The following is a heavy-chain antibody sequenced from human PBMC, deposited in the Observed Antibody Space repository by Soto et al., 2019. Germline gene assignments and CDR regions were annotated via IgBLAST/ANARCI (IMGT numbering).Heavy chain of an antibody. J-gene: IGHJ4*02. Sequence: SETLSVTCAVSGGSISRGGYSWSWIRQPPGKGLEWIGYIYHSGSTYYNPSLKSRVTISVDRSKNQFSLKLSSVTAADTAVYYCARCDSSSFKYYFDYWGQGTLVTVSS. V-gene: IGHV4-30-2*01. CDR2: IYHSGST. D-gene: IGHD6-6*01. CDR1: GGSISRGGYS. CDR3: ARCDSSSFKYYFDY.